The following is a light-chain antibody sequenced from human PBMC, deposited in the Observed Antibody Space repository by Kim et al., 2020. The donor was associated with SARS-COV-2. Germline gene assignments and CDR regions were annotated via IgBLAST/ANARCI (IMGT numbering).Light chain of an antibody. J-gene: IGKJ1*01. V-gene: IGKV1-6*01. CDR1: QDIGSL. Sequence: ASVGDRVTFTCRSIQDIGSLLCWYQQKPGKAPKLLIYVASTLQSGVPSRFSGSGSGTDFTLTISSLQPEDFATYYCLQYNTYPWTSGQGTKVDIK. CDR3: LQYNTYPWT. CDR2: VAS.